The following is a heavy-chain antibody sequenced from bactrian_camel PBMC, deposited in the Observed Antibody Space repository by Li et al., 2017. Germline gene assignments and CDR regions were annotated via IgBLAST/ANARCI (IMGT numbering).Heavy chain of an antibody. J-gene: IGHJ4*01. CDR2: LNMGAVNT. D-gene: IGHD1*01. CDR1: GHTSKHYC. Sequence: QLVESGGGSVQAGGSLRLSCLVSGHTSKHYCAGWFRQVPGKEREGVAALNMGAVNTYYADDVKGRVTISQDSGKNTLYLEMNTLETEDTGMYYCAAGVGHRLCGVGKGALRLSAFPYWGPGTQVTVS. V-gene: IGHV3-3*01. CDR3: AAGVGHRLCGVGKGALRLSAFPY.